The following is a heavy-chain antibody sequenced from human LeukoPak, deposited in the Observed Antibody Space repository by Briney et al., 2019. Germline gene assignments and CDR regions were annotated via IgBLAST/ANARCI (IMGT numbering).Heavy chain of an antibody. D-gene: IGHD4/OR15-4a*01. CDR2: INSDGSAT. V-gene: IGHV3-74*03. J-gene: IGHJ5*02. CDR3: ARDYGA. Sequence: GGPLRLSCRASGFTFTRYWMHWVRQAPGKGLVWVSRINSDGSATTYADSVRGRFTVSRDNAKNTVSLQMNSLRAEDTAFYYCARDYGAWGQGTLVTVSS. CDR1: GFTFTRYW.